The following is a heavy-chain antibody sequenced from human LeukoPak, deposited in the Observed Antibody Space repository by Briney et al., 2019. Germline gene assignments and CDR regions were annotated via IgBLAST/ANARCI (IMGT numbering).Heavy chain of an antibody. CDR1: GFTFDDYA. D-gene: IGHD2-2*01. CDR2: ISWNSGNI. V-gene: IGHV3-9*01. CDR3: AREGSTSFEY. J-gene: IGHJ4*02. Sequence: GGSLRLSCAASGFTFDDYAMHWVRQAPGKGLEWVSGISWNSGNIGYADSVKGRFTISRDNAKNSLYLQMNSLRTEDTAVYYCAREGSTSFEYWGQGTLVTVSS.